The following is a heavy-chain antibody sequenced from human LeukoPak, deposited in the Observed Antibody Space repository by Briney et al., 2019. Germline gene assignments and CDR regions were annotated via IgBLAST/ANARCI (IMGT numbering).Heavy chain of an antibody. V-gene: IGHV4-39*07. J-gene: IGHJ3*02. CDR1: GGSISSSSYY. CDR2: IYYSGST. D-gene: IGHD5-18*01. CDR3: ARDVGYRAFDI. Sequence: SETLSLTCTVSGGSISSSSYYWGWIRQPPGKGLEWIGSIYYSGSTYYNPSLKSRVTISVDTSKNQFSLKLSSVTAADTAVYYCARDVGYRAFDIWGQGTMVTVSS.